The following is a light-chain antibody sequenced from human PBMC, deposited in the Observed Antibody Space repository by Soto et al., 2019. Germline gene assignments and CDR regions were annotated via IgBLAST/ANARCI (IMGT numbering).Light chain of an antibody. Sequence: DIQMTQSPSTLSASVGDRVTITCRASQSISSWLAWYQQKPGKAPRLLIYAASRLQSGVPSRFSGTGSGTDFTLTIRSLQPEDFAIYYCQQTFGKPLVTFGQGTRREIK. CDR3: QQTFGKPLVT. CDR1: QSISSW. CDR2: AAS. V-gene: IGKV1-39*01. J-gene: IGKJ5*01.